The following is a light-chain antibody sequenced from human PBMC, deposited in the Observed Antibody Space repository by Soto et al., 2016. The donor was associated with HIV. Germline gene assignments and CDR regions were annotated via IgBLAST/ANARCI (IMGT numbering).Light chain of an antibody. V-gene: IGLV3-21*03. Sequence: SYELTQPPSVSVAPGKTARITCGGNNIGTKSVHWYQQRPGQAPVLVVFDDSDRPSHIPDRFSGSKSGNTATLAISRAEAGDEADYYCQVWDIASGHVVFGGGTNLPVL. CDR2: DDS. CDR3: QVWDIASGHVV. CDR1: NIGTKS. J-gene: IGLJ2*01.